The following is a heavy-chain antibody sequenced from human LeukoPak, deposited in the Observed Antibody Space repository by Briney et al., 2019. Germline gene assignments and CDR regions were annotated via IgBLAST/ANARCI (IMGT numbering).Heavy chain of an antibody. D-gene: IGHD3-3*01. Sequence: PSETLSLTCAVYGGSFSGYYWSWIRQPPGKGLEWIGEINHSGSTNYNPSLKSRVTISVDTSKNQFSLKLSSVTAADTAVYYCARGRVIFGVVIIPSWFDPWGQGTLVTVS. CDR3: ARGRVIFGVVIIPSWFDP. CDR2: INHSGST. J-gene: IGHJ5*02. CDR1: GGSFSGYY. V-gene: IGHV4-34*01.